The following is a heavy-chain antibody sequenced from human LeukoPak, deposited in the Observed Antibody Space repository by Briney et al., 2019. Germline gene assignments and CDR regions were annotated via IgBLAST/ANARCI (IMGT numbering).Heavy chain of an antibody. CDR3: ASMFSGPPTTFDY. CDR2: IYPGDSET. CDR1: GYNFRNYW. Sequence: GESLKISCRGSGYNFRNYWIAWVRQMPGQGLEWMGVIYPGDSETRYSPSFQGQVTISADKSINTAYLQWSSLKASDTSMYYCASMFSGPPTTFDYWGQGTLVTVSS. D-gene: IGHD1-26*01. V-gene: IGHV5-51*01. J-gene: IGHJ4*02.